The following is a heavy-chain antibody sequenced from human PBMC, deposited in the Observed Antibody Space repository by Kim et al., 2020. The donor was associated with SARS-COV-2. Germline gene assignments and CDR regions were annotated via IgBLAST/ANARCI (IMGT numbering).Heavy chain of an antibody. J-gene: IGHJ4*01. Sequence: GRSLRLSCAASGFTFSSYGMHWVRQAPGKGLEWVAVISYDGSNKYYADSVKGRFTISRDNSKNTLYLQMNSLRAEDTAVYYCAKDDRIAVAKRPLDYWG. CDR1: GFTFSSYG. CDR2: ISYDGSNK. V-gene: IGHV3-30*18. CDR3: AKDDRIAVAKRPLDY. D-gene: IGHD6-19*01.